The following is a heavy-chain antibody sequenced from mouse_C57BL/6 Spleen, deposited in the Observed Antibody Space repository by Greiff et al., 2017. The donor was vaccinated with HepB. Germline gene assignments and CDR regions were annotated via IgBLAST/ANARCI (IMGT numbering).Heavy chain of an antibody. CDR3: ARLYYGSSHWYFDV. J-gene: IGHJ1*03. CDR2: ISSGSSTI. CDR1: GFTFSDYG. Sequence: EVKVVESGGGLVKPGGSLKLSCAASGFTFSDYGMHWVRQAPEKGLEWVAYISSGSSTIYYADTVKGRFTISRDNAKNTLFLQMTSLRSEDTAMYYCARLYYGSSHWYFDVWGTGTTVTVSS. V-gene: IGHV5-17*01. D-gene: IGHD1-1*01.